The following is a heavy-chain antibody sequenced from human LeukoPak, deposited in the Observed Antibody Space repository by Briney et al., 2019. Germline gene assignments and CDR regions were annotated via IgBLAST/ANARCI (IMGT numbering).Heavy chain of an antibody. V-gene: IGHV1-69*13. CDR2: IIPIFGTA. D-gene: IGHD1-26*01. CDR3: ARSRYSGSYHEYYFDY. J-gene: IGHJ4*02. CDR1: GGTFSSYA. Sequence: SVKVSCKASGGTFSSYAISWVRQAPGQGLEWMGGIIPIFGTANYAQKFQGRVTITADESTSTAYMELSSLRSEDTAVYYCARSRYSGSYHEYYFDYWGQGALVTVSS.